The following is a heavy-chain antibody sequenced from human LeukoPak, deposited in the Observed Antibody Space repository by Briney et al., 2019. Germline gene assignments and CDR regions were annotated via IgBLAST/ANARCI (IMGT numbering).Heavy chain of an antibody. D-gene: IGHD3-22*01. CDR3: ARAPSEIGGYYPEYLRQ. Sequence: GGSLRLSCAASGFTFSTYWMHWVRQAPGKGLVWVSRIKSDGSTNYADSVKGRFTISRDNAKNTVSLQMNSLRAEDTGVYYCARAPSEIGGYYPEYLRQWGQGSLVTVSS. CDR2: IKSDGST. J-gene: IGHJ1*01. V-gene: IGHV3-74*01. CDR1: GFTFSTYW.